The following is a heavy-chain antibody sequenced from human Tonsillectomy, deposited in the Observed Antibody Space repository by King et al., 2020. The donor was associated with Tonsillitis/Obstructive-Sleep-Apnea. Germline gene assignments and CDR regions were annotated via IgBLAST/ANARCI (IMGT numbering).Heavy chain of an antibody. J-gene: IGHJ6*04. V-gene: IGHV3-74*01. CDR2: INSDGSST. CDR3: ARARDYKGMDV. Sequence: VQLVESGGGLVQPGGSLKVSCAASGFTFSSYWMHWVRQAPGKGLVWVSRINSDGSSTSYADSVKGRFTISSDNAKNTLYLQMNSLRAEDTAVYYCARARDYKGMDVWGKGTTVTVSS. CDR1: GFTFSSYW.